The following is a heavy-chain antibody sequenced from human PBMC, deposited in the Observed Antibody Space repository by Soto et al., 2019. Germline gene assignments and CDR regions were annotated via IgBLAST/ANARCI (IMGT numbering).Heavy chain of an antibody. CDR3: AKYRSRWYYFYH. Sequence: WGSLTLSCAASGFTFTSDAMSWIRHAPRKRQEGVSAFSGSGGGTYYADSVKGRFTISRDNSKNHLYLQMNSLRAEDTAVYYCAKYRSRWYYFYHWGQGTLVTVSS. CDR2: FSGSGGGT. D-gene: IGHD6-13*01. CDR1: GFTFTSDA. V-gene: IGHV3-23*01. J-gene: IGHJ4*02.